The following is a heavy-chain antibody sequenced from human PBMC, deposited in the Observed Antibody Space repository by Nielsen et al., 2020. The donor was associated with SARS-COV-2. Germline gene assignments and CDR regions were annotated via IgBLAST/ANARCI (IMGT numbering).Heavy chain of an antibody. Sequence: GGSLRLSCAAPGFTFSSYGMHWVRQAPGKGLEWVAVIWYDGSNKFYADSVKGRFTISRDNSKNTLYLQMTSLRAEDTAVYYCARETYYYDTSGYSFDYWGQGTLVTVSS. J-gene: IGHJ4*02. D-gene: IGHD3-22*01. CDR2: IWYDGSNK. CDR1: GFTFSSYG. CDR3: ARETYYYDTSGYSFDY. V-gene: IGHV3-33*01.